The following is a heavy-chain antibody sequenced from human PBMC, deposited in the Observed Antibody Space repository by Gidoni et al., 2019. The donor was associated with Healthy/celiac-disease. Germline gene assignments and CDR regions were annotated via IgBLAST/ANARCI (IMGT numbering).Heavy chain of an antibody. V-gene: IGHV3-30-3*01. CDR1: GCTFRSYA. CDR3: ARDGAGLSVDDLFDY. J-gene: IGHJ4*02. Sequence: QVQLVESGGGVVQPVRSLRLSCAASGCTFRSYAMHWVRQAPGKGLEWVAVISYDGSNKYYADSVKGRFTISRDNSKNTLYLQMNSLRAEDTAVYYCARDGAGLSVDDLFDYWGQGTLVTVSS. D-gene: IGHD5-12*01. CDR2: ISYDGSNK.